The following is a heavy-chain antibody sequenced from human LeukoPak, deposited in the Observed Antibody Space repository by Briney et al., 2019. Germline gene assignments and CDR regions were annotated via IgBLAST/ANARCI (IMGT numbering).Heavy chain of an antibody. CDR3: ARDLKRGYSSGRYSWGTGSSNDY. Sequence: EASVKVSCKASGYTFTGYYMHWVRQAPGQGLGWMGWINTNSGGTNYAQTFQGRVTMTRDTSISTAYMDMSRLRSDGTALYYCARDLKRGYSSGRYSWGTGSSNDYWGQGTLVTVSS. D-gene: IGHD6-19*01. CDR1: GYTFTGYY. J-gene: IGHJ4*02. V-gene: IGHV1-2*02. CDR2: INTNSGGT.